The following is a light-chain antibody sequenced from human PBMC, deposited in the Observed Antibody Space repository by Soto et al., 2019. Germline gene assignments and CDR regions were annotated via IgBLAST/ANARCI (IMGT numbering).Light chain of an antibody. J-gene: IGKJ5*01. CDR2: EAS. CDR3: QQRSTWPPRIT. V-gene: IGKV3-11*01. Sequence: EIVLTQSPATLSLSPGESATLSCRASQSVSSYLAWYQQKPGQAPRLLIYEASNRATGIPARFSGSGSGTDFTLTISSLEPEDFSVYYCQQRSTWPPRITFGQGTRLEIK. CDR1: QSVSSY.